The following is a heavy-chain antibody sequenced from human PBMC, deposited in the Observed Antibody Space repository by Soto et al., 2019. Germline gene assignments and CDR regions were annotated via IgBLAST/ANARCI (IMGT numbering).Heavy chain of an antibody. D-gene: IGHD2-8*01. CDR1: GGSISSYY. CDR3: ARRYAGNFDY. J-gene: IGHJ4*02. CDR2: IYYSGST. Sequence: SETLSLTCTVSGGSISSYYWSWIRQPPGKGLEWIGYIYYSGSTNYSPSLKSRVTISVDTSKNQFSLKLSSVTAADTAVYYCARRYAGNFDYWGQGTLVTVSS. V-gene: IGHV4-59*01.